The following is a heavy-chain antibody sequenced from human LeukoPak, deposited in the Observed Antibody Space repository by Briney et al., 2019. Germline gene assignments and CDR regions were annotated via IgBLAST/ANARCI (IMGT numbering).Heavy chain of an antibody. Sequence: ASVKFSWTACGNTFTGYYMRWGRQAPEQGLEWMGWINPNSGGTNYAQKFQGRVTMTRATSISTAYMEQSRLRSDDTAVYYCARGQGYSYGVPDYWGQGTLVTVSS. CDR2: INPNSGGT. J-gene: IGHJ4*02. CDR1: GNTFTGYY. CDR3: ARGQGYSYGVPDY. V-gene: IGHV1-2*02. D-gene: IGHD5-18*01.